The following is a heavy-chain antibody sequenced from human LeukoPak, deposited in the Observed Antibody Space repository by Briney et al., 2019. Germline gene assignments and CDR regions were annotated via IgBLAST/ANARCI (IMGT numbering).Heavy chain of an antibody. CDR3: ARDPSGIAAAGPFLDY. J-gene: IGHJ4*02. D-gene: IGHD6-13*01. V-gene: IGHV3-30*03. CDR2: ISYDGSNK. Sequence: PGGSLRLSCAASRFTFSSYWMSWVRQAPGKGLEWVAVISYDGSNKYYADSVKGRFTISRDNSKNTLYLQMNSLRAEDTAVYYCARDPSGIAAAGPFLDYWGQGTLVTVSS. CDR1: RFTFSSYW.